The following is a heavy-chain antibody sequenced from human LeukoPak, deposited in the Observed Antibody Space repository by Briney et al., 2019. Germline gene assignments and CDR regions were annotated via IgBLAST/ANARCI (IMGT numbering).Heavy chain of an antibody. Sequence: PGGSLRLSCAASGFTVSSNYMSWIRQAPGKGLEWVSYISRSGSSIYYADSVKGRFSISRDNAKNSLYLQMNSLRVEDTAVYYCARSHLSRRITGDFDYWGQGTLVTVSS. V-gene: IGHV3-11*01. CDR3: ARSHLSRRITGDFDY. CDR2: ISRSGSSI. D-gene: IGHD1-14*01. J-gene: IGHJ4*02. CDR1: GFTVSSNY.